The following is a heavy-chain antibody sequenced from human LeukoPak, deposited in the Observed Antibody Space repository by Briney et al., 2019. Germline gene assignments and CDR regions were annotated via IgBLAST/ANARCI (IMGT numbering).Heavy chain of an antibody. V-gene: IGHV3-74*01. CDR2: IDYDGSST. CDR1: GFSFSSYW. Sequence: GGSLRLSCAASGFSFSSYWMYWVRQAPGKGLVWVSRIDYDGSSTNYADSVKGRFTISRDNSKNTLYLQMSSLRPEDTAVYYCVKIAADWGQGTLVTVSS. D-gene: IGHD6-13*01. CDR3: VKIAAD. J-gene: IGHJ4*02.